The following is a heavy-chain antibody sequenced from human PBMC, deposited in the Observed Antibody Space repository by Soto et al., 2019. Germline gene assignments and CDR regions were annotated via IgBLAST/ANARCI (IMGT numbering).Heavy chain of an antibody. J-gene: IGHJ4*02. CDR1: GFTFSDCY. V-gene: IGHV3-11*01. CDR3: ARGRPGTAAPYFDS. D-gene: IGHD2-21*02. CDR2: ISSSEASI. Sequence: PGGSLRVSCAASGFTFSDCYMSWIRPAPGKGLEWVSYISSSEASIYYADSVRGRFTISRDNTKNSLYLQMNSLRAEDTAVYYCARGRPGTAAPYFDSWGQGTLVTVS.